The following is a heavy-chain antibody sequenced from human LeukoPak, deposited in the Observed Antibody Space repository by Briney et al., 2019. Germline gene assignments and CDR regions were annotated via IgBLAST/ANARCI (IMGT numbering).Heavy chain of an antibody. D-gene: IGHD4-17*01. Sequence: ASVKVPCKASGYTFTSYGISWVRQAPGQRLEWMGWISAYNGNTNYAQKLQSRVTMTTDTSTSTAYMELRSLRSDDTAVYYCARDGVTTGGYYYYYGMDVWGQGTTVTVSS. CDR3: ARDGVTTGGYYYYYGMDV. CDR1: GYTFTSYG. V-gene: IGHV1-18*01. J-gene: IGHJ6*02. CDR2: ISAYNGNT.